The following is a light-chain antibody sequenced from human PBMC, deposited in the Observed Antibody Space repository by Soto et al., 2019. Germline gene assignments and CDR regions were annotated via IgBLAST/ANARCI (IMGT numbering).Light chain of an antibody. CDR1: SSNIGAGYD. J-gene: IGLJ2*01. CDR3: QSYDSSRVV. CDR2: GNT. Sequence: QAVVTQPPSVSGAPGQRVTISCTGNSSNIGAGYDVHWYQQFPGAAPKVLIHGNTNRPAGVPARFSGSKSGTSASLAITGLQAEYEADYYCQSYDSSRVVFGGGTKLTVL. V-gene: IGLV1-40*01.